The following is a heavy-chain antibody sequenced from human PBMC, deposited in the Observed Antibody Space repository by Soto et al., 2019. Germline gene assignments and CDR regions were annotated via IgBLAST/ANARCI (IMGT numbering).Heavy chain of an antibody. CDR3: ARGPRYYGSGSYYRRNYFDY. V-gene: IGHV4-34*01. CDR1: GGSFSGYY. D-gene: IGHD3-10*01. Sequence: SETLSLTCAVYGGSFSGYYWSWIRQPPGKGLEWIGEINHSGSTNYNPSLKSRVTISVDTSKNQFSLKLSSVTAADTAVYYCARGPRYYGSGSYYRRNYFDYWGQGTLVTVSS. CDR2: INHSGST. J-gene: IGHJ4*02.